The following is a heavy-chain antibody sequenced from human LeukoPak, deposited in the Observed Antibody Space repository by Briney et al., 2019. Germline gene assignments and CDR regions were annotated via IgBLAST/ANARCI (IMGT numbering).Heavy chain of an antibody. Sequence: PGGSLRLSCAASGFTFSGYAMTWVRQAPGKGLEWVSTIGVSGGSTFYADSVKGRFTNSRDNSKNTLYPQMNSLRVEDTAVYYCAKGYYDSTGYPLRPSFDYWGQGTLVTVSS. CDR1: GFTFSGYA. CDR2: IGVSGGST. CDR3: AKGYYDSTGYPLRPSFDY. J-gene: IGHJ4*02. V-gene: IGHV3-23*01. D-gene: IGHD3-22*01.